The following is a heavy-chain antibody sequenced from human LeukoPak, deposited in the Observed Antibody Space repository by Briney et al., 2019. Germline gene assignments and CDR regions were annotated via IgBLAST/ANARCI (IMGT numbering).Heavy chain of an antibody. D-gene: IGHD6-19*01. Sequence: PSETLSLTCAVYGGSFSGYYWSWIRQPPGKGLEWIGEINHSGSTNYNPSLRSRVTISGDNSKSQFSLKLSSVTAADTAVYYCARVRGSGWSGDAFDIWGQGTMVTVSS. CDR3: ARVRGSGWSGDAFDI. CDR2: INHSGST. J-gene: IGHJ3*02. CDR1: GGSFSGYY. V-gene: IGHV4-34*01.